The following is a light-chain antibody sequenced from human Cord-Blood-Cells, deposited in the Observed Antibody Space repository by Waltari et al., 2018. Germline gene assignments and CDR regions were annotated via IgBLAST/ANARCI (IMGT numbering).Light chain of an antibody. J-gene: IGKJ2*01. CDR2: GAT. V-gene: IGKV3-15*01. CDR3: QQYNNWPPLEWYT. Sequence: EIVMTQPPATLSASPGERATPSCSASQSVSSKSAWYQQNPGQAPRLLVYGATTRATGIPARLSGSGSGTECTLTISSLQSEDFAVYYCQQYNNWPPLEWYTFGQGTKLEIK. CDR1: QSVSSK.